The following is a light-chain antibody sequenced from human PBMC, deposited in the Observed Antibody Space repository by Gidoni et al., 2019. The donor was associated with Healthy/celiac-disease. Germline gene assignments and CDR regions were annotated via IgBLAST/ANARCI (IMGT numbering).Light chain of an antibody. CDR2: DAS. J-gene: IGKJ3*01. CDR1: QDISNY. Sequence: DIQMTQSPSSLSASVGDRVTITCQASQDISNYLNWYQQKPGKAPKLLIYDASNLETGVPSWFSGSGCGTDFTFTISSLQPEAIATYYCQQYDAGVTFGPGTKVDIK. V-gene: IGKV1-33*01. CDR3: QQYDAGVT.